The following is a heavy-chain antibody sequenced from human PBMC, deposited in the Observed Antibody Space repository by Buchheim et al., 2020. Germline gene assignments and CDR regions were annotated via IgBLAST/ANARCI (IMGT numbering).Heavy chain of an antibody. CDR2: INSDGSST. CDR3: ARESGLSGSYYKSYYYYMDV. D-gene: IGHD3-10*01. J-gene: IGHJ6*03. CDR1: GFTFSSYW. Sequence: EVQLVESGGGLVQPGGSLRLSCAASGFTFSSYWMHWVRQAPGKGLVWVSRINSDGSSTSYADSVKGRFTISRDNAKNTLYLQMNSLRAEDTAVYYCARESGLSGSYYKSYYYYMDVWGKGTT. V-gene: IGHV3-74*01.